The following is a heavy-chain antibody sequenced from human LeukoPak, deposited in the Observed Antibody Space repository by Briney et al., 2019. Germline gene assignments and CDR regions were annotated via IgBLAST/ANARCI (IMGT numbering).Heavy chain of an antibody. D-gene: IGHD5-24*01. CDR1: GYSISSGYY. Sequence: SETLSLTCTVSGYSISSGYYWGWIRQPPGKGLEWIGSIYHSGSTYYNPSLKSRVTISVDTSKNQFSLKLSSVTAADTAVYYCARDVRRDGYNNWGQGTLVTVSS. J-gene: IGHJ4*02. CDR3: ARDVRRDGYNN. CDR2: IYHSGST. V-gene: IGHV4-38-2*02.